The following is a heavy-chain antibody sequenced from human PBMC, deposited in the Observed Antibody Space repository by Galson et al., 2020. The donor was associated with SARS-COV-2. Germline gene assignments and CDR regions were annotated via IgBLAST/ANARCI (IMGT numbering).Heavy chain of an antibody. CDR2: IHYSGST. V-gene: IGHV4-31*03. J-gene: IGHJ6*03. Sequence: SETLSLTCSVSGGSISSSGYYWIWIRQHPGRGLEWIGYIHYSGSTFYNPTLKSRAALSVNTSKNQFSLNLTSVTAADTAVYYCARGRVYYNYMDVWGKGTTVTVSS. CDR1: GGSISSSGYY. CDR3: ARGRVYYNYMDV.